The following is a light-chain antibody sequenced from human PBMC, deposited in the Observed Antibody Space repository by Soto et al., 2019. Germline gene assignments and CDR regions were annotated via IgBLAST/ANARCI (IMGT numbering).Light chain of an antibody. CDR3: QQYNSFSET. V-gene: IGKV1-5*01. J-gene: IGKJ1*01. CDR2: AAS. Sequence: DIQITHSPSTLAASVGDRVIITCRASQSVSTWLAWYQQKPGKAPKVLIYAASSLASGVPSRFSGSGSGTEFTLTINSLQPDDFATYFCQQYNSFSETVGQGTK. CDR1: QSVSTW.